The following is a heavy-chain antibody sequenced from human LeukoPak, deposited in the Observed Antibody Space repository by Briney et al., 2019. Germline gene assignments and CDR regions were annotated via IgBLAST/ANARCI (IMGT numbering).Heavy chain of an antibody. J-gene: IGHJ3*02. D-gene: IGHD1-26*01. CDR1: GGTFSSYA. CDR3: ASPAPAPRPWYSGSYYAFDI. Sequence: ASVKVSCKASGGTFSSYAISWVRQAPGQGLEWMGGIIPIFGTANYAQKFQGRVTITTDESTSTAYMELSSLRSEDTAVYYCASPAPAPRPWYSGSYYAFDIWGQGTMVTVSS. CDR2: IIPIFGTA. V-gene: IGHV1-69*05.